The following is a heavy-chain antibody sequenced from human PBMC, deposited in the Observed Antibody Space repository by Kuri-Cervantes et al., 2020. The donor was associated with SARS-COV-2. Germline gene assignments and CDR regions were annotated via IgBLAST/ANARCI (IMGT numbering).Heavy chain of an antibody. CDR3: AKPASPTYYYDSSGYSPFDY. CDR1: GFTFGDYA. J-gene: IGHJ4*02. CDR2: ISGSGGST. Sequence: GGSLRLSCTASGFTFGDYAMSWVRQAPGKGLEWVSAISGSGGSTYYADSVKGRFTISRDNSKNTLYLQMNSLRAEDTAVYYCAKPASPTYYYDSSGYSPFDYWGQGTLVTVSS. D-gene: IGHD3-22*01. V-gene: IGHV3-23*01.